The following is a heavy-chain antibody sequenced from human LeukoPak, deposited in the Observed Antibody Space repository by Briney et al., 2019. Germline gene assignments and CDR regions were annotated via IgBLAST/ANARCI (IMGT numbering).Heavy chain of an antibody. D-gene: IGHD3-10*01. Sequence: GGSLRLSCTASGFTFSDYWLNWFRQAPGKGLKWVANIKEDGSEKYYVDSVKGRFTISRDNAKNSLFLQINSLRVEDTAVYYCARTLMGGGALAYWGQGPLVTVSS. V-gene: IGHV3-7*03. CDR2: IKEDGSEK. CDR1: GFTFSDYW. CDR3: ARTLMGGGALAY. J-gene: IGHJ4*02.